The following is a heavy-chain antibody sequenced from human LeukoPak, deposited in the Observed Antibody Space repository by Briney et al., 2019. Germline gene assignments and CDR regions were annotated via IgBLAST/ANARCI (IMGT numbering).Heavy chain of an antibody. D-gene: IGHD6-13*01. CDR2: ISGYNGNT. J-gene: IGHJ4*02. CDR1: GYTFTSYG. Sequence: GASVKVSCKASGYTFTSYGISWVRQAPGQGLEWMGWISGYNGNTNYAQQELQGRVTMTTDTSTSTAYMELRSLRSDDTAVYYCAREQGSSHEFDYWGQGTLVTVSS. CDR3: AREQGSSHEFDY. V-gene: IGHV1-18*01.